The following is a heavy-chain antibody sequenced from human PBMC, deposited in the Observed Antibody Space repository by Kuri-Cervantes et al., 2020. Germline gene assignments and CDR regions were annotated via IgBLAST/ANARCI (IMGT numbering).Heavy chain of an antibody. D-gene: IGHD3-22*01. V-gene: IGHV3-48*02. Sequence: ETLSLTCAASGFTFSSYSMNWVRQAPGKGLEWVSYISSSSSTIYYADSVKGRFTISRDNAKNSLYLQMNSLRDEDTAVYYCARDYYDSSGYFLAAEHWFDPWGQGTLVTVSS. J-gene: IGHJ5*02. CDR3: ARDYYDSSGYFLAAEHWFDP. CDR1: GFTFSSYS. CDR2: ISSSSSTI.